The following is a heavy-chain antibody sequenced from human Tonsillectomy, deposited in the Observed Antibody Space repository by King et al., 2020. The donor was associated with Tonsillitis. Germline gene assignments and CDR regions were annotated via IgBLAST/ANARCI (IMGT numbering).Heavy chain of an antibody. J-gene: IGHJ6*03. CDR2: ISWNSGRI. CDR1: GFTFDDYG. D-gene: IGHD1-26*01. Sequence: VQLVESGGGLVQPGRSLRLSCAASGFTFDDYGMHWVRQAPGKGLEWVSGISWNSGRIGYADSVKGRFTISRDNGKNCLFLQMNRLEAEDTALYYCAKDIGGSYLEYYMDVWGKGTKVTVSS. V-gene: IGHV3-9*01. CDR3: AKDIGGSYLEYYMDV.